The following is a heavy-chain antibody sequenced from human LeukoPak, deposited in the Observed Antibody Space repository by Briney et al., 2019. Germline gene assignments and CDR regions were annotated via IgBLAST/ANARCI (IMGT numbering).Heavy chain of an antibody. V-gene: IGHV4-34*01. CDR2: INHSGST. CDR3: ASRGDPRSSGYYHATNYYGMDV. CDR1: GGSVSGYY. J-gene: IGHJ6*02. D-gene: IGHD3-22*01. Sequence: SETLSLTCGVYGGSVSGYYWNWIRQPPGKGLEWIGEINHSGSTSYNPSLKSRVTISLDTSKNQFSLKLRSVTAADTVVYYCASRGDPRSSGYYHATNYYGMDVWGQGTTVTVSS.